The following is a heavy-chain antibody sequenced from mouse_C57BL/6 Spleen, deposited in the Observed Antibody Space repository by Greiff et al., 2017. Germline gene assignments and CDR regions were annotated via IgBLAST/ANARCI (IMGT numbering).Heavy chain of an antibody. CDR2: INPNNGGT. CDR3: ARYYGSSCDY. Sequence: EVKLMESGPELVKPGASVKMSCKASGYTFTDYNMHWVKQSHGKSLEWIGYINPNNGGTSYNQKFKGKATLTVNKSSSTAYMELRSLTSEDSAVYYCARYYGSSCDYWGQGTTLTVSS. CDR1: GYTFTDYN. D-gene: IGHD1-1*01. J-gene: IGHJ2*01. V-gene: IGHV1-22*01.